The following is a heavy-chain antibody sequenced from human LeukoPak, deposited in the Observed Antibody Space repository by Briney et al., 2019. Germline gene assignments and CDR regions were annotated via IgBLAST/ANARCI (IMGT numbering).Heavy chain of an antibody. D-gene: IGHD6-13*01. CDR2: ISGSDDST. CDR1: GFTFSSYA. J-gene: IGHJ4*02. V-gene: IGHV3-23*01. CDR3: AKAGHSSSWAWADY. Sequence: PGGSLRLSCAASGFTFSSYAMSWVRQAPGKGLEWVSVISGSDDSTYYADSVKGRFTISRDNSKNTLFLQMNSLRAEGTALYYCAKAGHSSSWAWADYWGQGALVTVSS.